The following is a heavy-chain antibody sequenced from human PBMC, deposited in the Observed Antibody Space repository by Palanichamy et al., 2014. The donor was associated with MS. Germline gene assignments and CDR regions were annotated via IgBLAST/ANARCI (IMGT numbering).Heavy chain of an antibody. CDR2: IKEDGSET. J-gene: IGHJ4*02. D-gene: IGHD1-26*01. CDR3: ARGGVVGGRHGY. CDR1: GFTFSSYW. Sequence: EVQLVESGGGLVQPGGSLRLSCAASGFTFSSYWMTWVRQAPGKGLEWVANIKEDGSETHYVDSVKGRFTISRDNAKNSLFLQMNSLRAEDTAVYYCARGGVVGGRHGYWGQGTLVTVSS. V-gene: IGHV3-7*04.